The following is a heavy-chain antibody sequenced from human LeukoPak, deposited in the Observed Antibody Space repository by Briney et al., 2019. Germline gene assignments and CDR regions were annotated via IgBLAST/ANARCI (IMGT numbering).Heavy chain of an antibody. D-gene: IGHD2-8*01. Sequence: GGSLRLSCTASGFTFGDYAMSWVRQGPGKGLEWVGFIRSKAYGGTTEYAASVKGRFTISRDDSKSIAYLQMNSLKTEDTAVYYRTRDWLTHCTNGVCSAVAGTFFPLLDKGGFDYWGQGTLVTVSP. V-gene: IGHV3-49*04. CDR2: IRSKAYGGTT. CDR3: TRDWLTHCTNGVCSAVAGTFFPLLDKGGFDY. J-gene: IGHJ4*02. CDR1: GFTFGDYA.